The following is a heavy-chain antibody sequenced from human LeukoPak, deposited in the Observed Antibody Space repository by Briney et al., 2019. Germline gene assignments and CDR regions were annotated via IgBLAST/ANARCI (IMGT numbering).Heavy chain of an antibody. Sequence: GGSLRLSCAASGFTFSSYAMSWVRQAPGKGLEWVSAISGSGGSTYYADSVKGRFTISRDNSKNTLYLQINSLRAEDTAVYYCAKGEGSTSCYDYWGQGTLVTVSS. D-gene: IGHD2-2*01. V-gene: IGHV3-23*01. CDR2: ISGSGGST. J-gene: IGHJ4*02. CDR3: AKGEGSTSCYDY. CDR1: GFTFSSYA.